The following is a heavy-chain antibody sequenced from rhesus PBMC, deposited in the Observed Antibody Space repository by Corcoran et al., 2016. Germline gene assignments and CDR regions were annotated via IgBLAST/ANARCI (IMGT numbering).Heavy chain of an antibody. Sequence: QVQLQESGPGVVKPSETLSLTCAVSGGSISSGYDWSWIRQPPGKGLEWFGYIYGSSGRTSNKPSLKNRVTISKDASKNQSSLKLGAVTAADTAVYYCARPHSSGWADAFDFWGQGLRVTVSS. CDR1: GGSISSGYD. CDR2: IYGSSGRT. J-gene: IGHJ3*01. CDR3: ARPHSSGWADAFDF. V-gene: IGHV4-76*01. D-gene: IGHD6-31*01.